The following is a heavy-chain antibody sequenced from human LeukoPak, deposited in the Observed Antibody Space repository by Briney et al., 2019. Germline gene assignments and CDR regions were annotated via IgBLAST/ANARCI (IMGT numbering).Heavy chain of an antibody. D-gene: IGHD4-11*01. J-gene: IGHJ4*02. V-gene: IGHV1-2*02. CDR2: INPNSGGT. CDR3: ARDPLFGGTVTTPPFDY. Sequence: ASVKVSCKASGYTFTGYYMHWVRQAPGQGLEWMGWINPNSGGTNYAQKFQGRVTMTRDTSISTAYMELSRLRSDDTAVYYCARDPLFGGTVTTPPFDYWGQGTLVTVS. CDR1: GYTFTGYY.